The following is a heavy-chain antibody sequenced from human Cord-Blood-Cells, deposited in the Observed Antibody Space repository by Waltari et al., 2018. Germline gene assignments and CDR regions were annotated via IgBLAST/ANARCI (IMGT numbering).Heavy chain of an antibody. CDR2: IKQDGSEK. D-gene: IGHD1-7*01. CDR1: GFTFSSYW. V-gene: IGHV3-7*01. Sequence: EVQLVESGGGLVQPGGSLRLSCAASGFTFSSYWMSWVSQAPGKGLEWVANIKQDGSEKYYVDSVKGRFTISRDNAKNSLYLQMNSLRAEDTAVYYCARDSKLELGKGIDYWGQGTLVTVSS. CDR3: ARDSKLELGKGIDY. J-gene: IGHJ4*02.